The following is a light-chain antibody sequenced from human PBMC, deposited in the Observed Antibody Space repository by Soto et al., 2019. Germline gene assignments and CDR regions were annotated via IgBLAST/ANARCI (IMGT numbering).Light chain of an antibody. CDR2: DVS. Sequence: QSVLTQPASVSGSPGQSIAISYTGTSSDVGGYSYVSWYQQQPGKAPKLVISDVSNRPSGVSDRFSGSKSGNTASLTISGLQTEDEADYYCASYTPSSTYVFGTGTKGTVL. J-gene: IGLJ1*01. CDR3: ASYTPSSTYV. V-gene: IGLV2-14*01. CDR1: SSDVGGYSY.